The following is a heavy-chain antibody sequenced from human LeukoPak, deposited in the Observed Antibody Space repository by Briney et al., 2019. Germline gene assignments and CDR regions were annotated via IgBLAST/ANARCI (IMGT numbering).Heavy chain of an antibody. Sequence: GGSLRLSCAASGFTFSSYCLNWVRQAPGKGLEWVSSISSSSDYIYYADSLKGRFTISRDSAKNSLYLQMNSLRVEDTAVYYCTRGDFYYYDTNYWGQGTLVTASS. CDR1: GFTFSSYC. CDR3: TRGDFYYYDTNY. V-gene: IGHV3-21*01. D-gene: IGHD3-22*01. J-gene: IGHJ4*02. CDR2: ISSSSDYI.